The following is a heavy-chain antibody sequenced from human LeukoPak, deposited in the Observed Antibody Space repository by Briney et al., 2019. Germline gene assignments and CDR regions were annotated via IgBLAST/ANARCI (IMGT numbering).Heavy chain of an antibody. J-gene: IGHJ4*02. D-gene: IGHD6-19*01. CDR2: FDPEEGET. CDR1: GYTFTTYY. CDR3: ATMGSETTSGWSAFDY. Sequence: GASVKVSCKASGYTFTTYYIHWVRQAPGKGLEWTGGFDPEEGETIFAQDFQGRVTLTEDTSTDTAYMELNSLRSDDTAVYYCATMGSETTSGWSAFDYWGRGTLVTVSS. V-gene: IGHV1-24*01.